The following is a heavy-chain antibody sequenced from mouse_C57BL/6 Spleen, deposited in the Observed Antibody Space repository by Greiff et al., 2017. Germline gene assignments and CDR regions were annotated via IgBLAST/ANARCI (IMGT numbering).Heavy chain of an antibody. V-gene: IGHV1-61*01. CDR1: GYTFTSYW. D-gene: IGHD3-2*02. CDR2: IYPSDSET. CDR3: AIRQLRLRFDY. J-gene: IGHJ2*01. Sequence: QVQLQQPGAELVRPGSSVKLSCKASGYTFTSYWMDWVKQRPGQGLEWIGNIYPSDSETHYNQKFKDKATLTVDKSSSTAYMQLSSLTSEDSAVYYCAIRQLRLRFDYWGQGTTLTVSS.